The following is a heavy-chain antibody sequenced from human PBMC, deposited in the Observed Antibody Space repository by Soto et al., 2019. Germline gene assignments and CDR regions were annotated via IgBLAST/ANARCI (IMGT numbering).Heavy chain of an antibody. CDR1: GYTFTSYG. CDR3: ARLGVVVVAASASYYYYGMDV. CDR2: ISAYNGNT. D-gene: IGHD2-15*01. J-gene: IGHJ6*02. V-gene: IGHV1-18*01. Sequence: ASVKVSCKASGYTFTSYGISWVRQAPGQGLEWMGWISAYNGNTNYAQKLQGRVTMTTDTSTSTAYMELRSLRSDDTAVYYCARLGVVVVAASASYYYYGMDVWGQGTTVTV.